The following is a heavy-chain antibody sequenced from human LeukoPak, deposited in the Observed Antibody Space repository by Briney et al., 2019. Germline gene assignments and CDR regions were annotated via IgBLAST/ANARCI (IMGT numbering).Heavy chain of an antibody. J-gene: IGHJ4*02. D-gene: IGHD1-7*01. V-gene: IGHV3-66*02. CDR2: IYSGGST. CDR3: ARDKTGTTYGYFDY. Sequence: PGGSLRLSCAASGFTVSSNYMSWVRRAPGKGLEWVSVIYSGGSTYYADSVKGRFTISRDNSKNTLYLQMNSLRAEDTAVYYCARDKTGTTYGYFDYWGQGTLVTASS. CDR1: GFTVSSNY.